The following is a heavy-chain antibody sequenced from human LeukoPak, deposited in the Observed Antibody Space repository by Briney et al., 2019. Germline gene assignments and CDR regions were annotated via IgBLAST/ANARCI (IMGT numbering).Heavy chain of an antibody. D-gene: IGHD6-6*01. CDR2: ISWNSGFI. J-gene: IGHJ3*02. CDR3: AKDTSSSHDAFDI. CDR1: GFRFDEYG. V-gene: IGHV3-9*03. Sequence: PGGSLRLSCAASGFRFDEYGMHWVRQAPEKGLEWVSGISWNSGFIGYADSVKGRFTISRDNAKNSLYLQMNSLRAEDMALYYCAKDTSSSHDAFDIWGQGTMVTVSS.